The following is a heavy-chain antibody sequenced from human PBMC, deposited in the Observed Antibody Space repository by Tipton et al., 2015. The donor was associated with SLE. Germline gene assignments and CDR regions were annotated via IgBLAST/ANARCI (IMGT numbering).Heavy chain of an antibody. Sequence: SLRLSCAVSGASISGSSWWSWVRQPPGKGLEWIGEIYHSGSTTYTNYNPSLKRRVTISVDMSKSQFSLKLNSVTAADTAVYYCARSQYCGDGSCQSWNGYYMDVWGKGTTVSVSS. CDR3: ARSQYCGDGSCQSWNGYYMDV. D-gene: IGHD2-21*01. CDR1: GASISGSSW. V-gene: IGHV4-4*02. J-gene: IGHJ6*03. CDR2: IYHSGSTTYT.